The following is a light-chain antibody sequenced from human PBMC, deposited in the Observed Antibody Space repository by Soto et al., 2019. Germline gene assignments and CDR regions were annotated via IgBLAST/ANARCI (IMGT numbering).Light chain of an antibody. J-gene: IGLJ2*01. CDR2: EVT. CDR1: SSDVGGYNF. V-gene: IGLV2-8*01. Sequence: QSALTQPPSASGSPGQSVTISCTGTSSDVGGYNFVSWYQQHPGKAPKLIIFEVTKRPPGVPDRFSGSKSGSTASLTVSGLQAEDEADYYCSSFAGSNNIFGGGTKVTVL. CDR3: SSFAGSNNI.